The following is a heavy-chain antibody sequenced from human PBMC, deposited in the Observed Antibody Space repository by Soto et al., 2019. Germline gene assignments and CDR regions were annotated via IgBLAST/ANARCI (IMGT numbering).Heavy chain of an antibody. V-gene: IGHV3-23*01. J-gene: IGHJ4*02. Sequence: EVQLLESGGGLVQPGGSLRLSCAASGFTFSSYAMRWVRQAPVKGLEWVSAISGSGGSTYYADSVKGRFTISRDNSKNMLYLQMNSMRAEDTEVYYCARRGSGSYYDYWGQGTLVTVSS. CDR1: GFTFSSYA. CDR3: ARRGSGSYYDY. D-gene: IGHD1-26*01. CDR2: ISGSGGST.